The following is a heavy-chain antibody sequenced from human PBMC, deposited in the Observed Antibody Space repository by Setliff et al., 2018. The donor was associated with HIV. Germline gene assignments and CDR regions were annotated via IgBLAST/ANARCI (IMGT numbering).Heavy chain of an antibody. Sequence: SVKVSCKASGGTFSSYSITWVRQAPGQGLEWMGGIIPIFNTANYAQKSQGRVTITAGESTSTAYMELSSLGSEDTAVYYCARGSGGYCSGGSCYFGFGLALWGQGTTVTVSS. J-gene: IGHJ6*02. V-gene: IGHV1-69*13. CDR2: IIPIFNTA. CDR3: ARGSGGYCSGGSCYFGFGLAL. D-gene: IGHD2-15*01. CDR1: GGTFSSYS.